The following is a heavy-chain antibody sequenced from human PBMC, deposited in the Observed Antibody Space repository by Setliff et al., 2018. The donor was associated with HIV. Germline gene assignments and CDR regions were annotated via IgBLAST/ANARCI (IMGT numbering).Heavy chain of an antibody. CDR1: GFTFSSYS. CDR2: ISSSSSYI. D-gene: IGHD3-3*01. V-gene: IGHV3-21*01. Sequence: GASVRLSCAASGFTFSSYSMNWVRQAPGKGLEWVSSISSSSSYIYYADSVKGRFTISRDNAKNSLYLQMNSLRAEDTAVYYCARRSDYYYYYGMDVWGQGTTVTVSS. J-gene: IGHJ6*02. CDR3: ARRSDYYYYYGMDV.